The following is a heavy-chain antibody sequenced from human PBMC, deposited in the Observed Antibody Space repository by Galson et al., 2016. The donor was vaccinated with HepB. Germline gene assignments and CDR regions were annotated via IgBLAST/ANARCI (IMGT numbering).Heavy chain of an antibody. CDR1: GFNFSAYG. V-gene: IGHV3-13*01. J-gene: IGHJ4*02. CDR3: VRGPSNRYGEYYFDF. CDR2: VRPGGDT. D-gene: IGHD4-17*01. Sequence: SLRLSCAASGFNFSAYGMHWVRQATGRGLEWVSAVRPGGDTYYPASVKGRFTISRENGKNSLYLLMNSLRAEDTAVYYCVRGPSNRYGEYYFDFWGRGMLVTVSS.